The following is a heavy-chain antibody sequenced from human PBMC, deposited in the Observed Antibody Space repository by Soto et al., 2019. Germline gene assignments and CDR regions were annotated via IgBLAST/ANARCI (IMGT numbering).Heavy chain of an antibody. V-gene: IGHV3-48*01. CDR3: ARASPPRITIFGVVIMPSPGY. CDR1: GFTFSSYS. CDR2: ISSSSSTI. D-gene: IGHD3-3*01. J-gene: IGHJ4*02. Sequence: PGGSLRLSCAASGFTFSSYSMIWVRQAPGKGLEWVSYISSSSSTIYYADSVKGRFTISRDNAKNSLYLQMNSLRAEDTAVYYCARASPPRITIFGVVIMPSPGYWGQGTLVTVSS.